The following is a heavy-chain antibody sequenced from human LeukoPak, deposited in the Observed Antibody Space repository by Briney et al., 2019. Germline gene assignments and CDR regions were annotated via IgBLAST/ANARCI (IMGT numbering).Heavy chain of an antibody. J-gene: IGHJ4*02. CDR2: ISYHGGNK. V-gene: IGHV3-30*04. CDR1: TFTFSSYA. D-gene: IGHD1-26*01. CDR3: ARDLGASGSPRDWYYFDD. Sequence: GGSLRLSCAASTFTFSSYAKHWVRQAPGQGLEWVAVISYHGGNKYYADSVKGRFTISRDNSRSTLYLQMTSLRDEDTAVYYCARDLGASGSPRDWYYFDDWGQGTLVTVSS.